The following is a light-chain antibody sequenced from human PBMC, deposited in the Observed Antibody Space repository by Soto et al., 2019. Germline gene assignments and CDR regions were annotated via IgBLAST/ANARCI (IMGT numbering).Light chain of an antibody. CDR2: GAS. J-gene: IGKJ1*01. V-gene: IGKV1-6*01. Sequence: AIQMTQSPSSLSASVGDRVSITCRASQDISDDLGWYQQKPGKAPKVLIYGASILQSGVASRFSGSGSGTDFTLTLSSLQPEDFATYYCLQDYNYPWTFGQGTRVEIK. CDR1: QDISDD. CDR3: LQDYNYPWT.